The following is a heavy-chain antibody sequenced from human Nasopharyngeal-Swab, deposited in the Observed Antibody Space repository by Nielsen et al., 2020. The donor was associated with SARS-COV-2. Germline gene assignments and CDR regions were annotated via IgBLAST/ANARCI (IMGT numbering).Heavy chain of an antibody. Sequence: GESLKISCAASGFTFSSYAMHWVRQAPGKGLEWVAVISYDGSNKYYADSVKGRFTISRDNSKNTLYLQMNSLRAEDTAVYYCARDPDGGNVWEDAFDIWGQGTMVTVSS. J-gene: IGHJ3*02. CDR2: ISYDGSNK. D-gene: IGHD4-23*01. CDR1: GFTFSSYA. CDR3: ARDPDGGNVWEDAFDI. V-gene: IGHV3-30-3*01.